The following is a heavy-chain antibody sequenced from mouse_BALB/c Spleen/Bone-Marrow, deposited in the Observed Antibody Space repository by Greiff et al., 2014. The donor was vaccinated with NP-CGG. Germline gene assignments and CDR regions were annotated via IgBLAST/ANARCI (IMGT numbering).Heavy chain of an antibody. CDR3: AYYRYDEGGFAF. V-gene: IGHV14-3*02. CDR1: GINIKDTY. J-gene: IGHJ3*01. Sequence: EVKLVESGAELVKPGASVKLSCTASGINIKDTYMHWVKQRPEQGLEWIVGIDPANGNTKYDPKFQGKATITADTSSNTAYLQLSSLTSEDTAVYYCAYYRYDEGGFAFWGQGTLVTVSA. D-gene: IGHD2-14*01. CDR2: IDPANGNT.